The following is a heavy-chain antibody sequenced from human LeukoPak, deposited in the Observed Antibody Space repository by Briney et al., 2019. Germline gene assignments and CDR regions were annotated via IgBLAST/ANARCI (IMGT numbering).Heavy chain of an antibody. CDR1: GFTFSSYW. J-gene: IGHJ4*02. V-gene: IGHV3-7*01. Sequence: GGSLRLSCAASGFTFSSYWMSWVRQAPGKGLEWVANIKQDGSEKYYVDPVKGRFTISRDNAKNSLYLQMNSLRAEDTAVYYCARVHPYSSSWGDYWGQGTLVTVSS. CDR3: ARVHPYSSSWGDY. D-gene: IGHD6-13*01. CDR2: IKQDGSEK.